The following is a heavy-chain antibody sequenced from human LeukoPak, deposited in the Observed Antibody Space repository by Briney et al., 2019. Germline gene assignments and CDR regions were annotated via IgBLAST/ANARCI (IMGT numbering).Heavy chain of an antibody. CDR3: ARAEYYYGSGSYNWFDP. J-gene: IGHJ5*02. Sequence: SQTLSLTCAISGDSVSSNSAAWNWIRQSPSRGLEWLGRTYYRSKWYNHYAVSVKSRITINPDTSKNQFSLQLISVTPEDTAVYYCARAEYYYGSGSYNWFDPWGQGTLATVSS. CDR1: GDSVSSNSAA. CDR2: TYYRSKWYN. D-gene: IGHD3-10*01. V-gene: IGHV6-1*01.